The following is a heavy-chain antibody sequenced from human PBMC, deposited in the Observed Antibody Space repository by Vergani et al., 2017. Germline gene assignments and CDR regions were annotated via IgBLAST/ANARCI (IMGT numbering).Heavy chain of an antibody. J-gene: IGHJ6*03. CDR3: AISTEQIEWSGYYPGRYCYYYYYMDV. CDR2: IISIFGTA. V-gene: IGHV1-69*06. CDR1: GGTFSSYA. D-gene: IGHD3-3*01. Sequence: QVQLVQSGAEVKKPGSSVKVSCKASGGTFSSYAIRWVRQAPGQGLEWMGGIISIFGTANYAQKFQGGVTITSDKSTSAAYMELSSLRSEDTAVYYCAISTEQIEWSGYYPGRYCYYYYYMDVWGKGTTVTVSS.